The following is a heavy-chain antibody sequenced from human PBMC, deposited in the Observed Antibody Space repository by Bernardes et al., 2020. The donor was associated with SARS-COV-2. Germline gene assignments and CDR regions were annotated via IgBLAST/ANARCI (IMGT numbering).Heavy chain of an antibody. CDR2: IWYDGSNK. J-gene: IGHJ2*01. CDR1: GFTFSSYG. Sequence: GGSLRLSCAASGFTFSSYGMHWVRQAPGKGLEWVAVIWYDGSNKYYADSVKGRFTISRDNSKNTLYLQMNSLRAEDTAVYYCARDKVDSSSWAGYFDLWGRGTLVTVSS. V-gene: IGHV3-33*01. D-gene: IGHD6-13*01. CDR3: ARDKVDSSSWAGYFDL.